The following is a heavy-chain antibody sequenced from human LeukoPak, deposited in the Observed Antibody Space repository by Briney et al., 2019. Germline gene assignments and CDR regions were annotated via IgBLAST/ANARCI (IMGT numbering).Heavy chain of an antibody. CDR3: ARHPTALVSYGFDP. Sequence: SETLSLTCTVSGGSFSNYYWSWIRQPPGKGLEWIGYIYYSGSTNYNPSLKSRVTISVDTSKNQFSLNLSSVTAADTAVYYCARHPTALVSYGFDPWGPGTLVTVSS. CDR1: GGSFSNYY. V-gene: IGHV4-59*08. D-gene: IGHD5-18*01. J-gene: IGHJ5*02. CDR2: IYYSGST.